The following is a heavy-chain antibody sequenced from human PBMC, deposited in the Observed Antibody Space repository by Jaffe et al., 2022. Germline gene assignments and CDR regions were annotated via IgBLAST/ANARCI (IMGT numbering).Heavy chain of an antibody. CDR3: ARERSGYDQGFDY. J-gene: IGHJ4*02. D-gene: IGHD5-12*01. CDR1: GFTFSSYS. CDR2: ISSSSSTI. Sequence: EVQLVESGGGLVQPGGSLRLSCAASGFTFSSYSMNWVRQAPGKGLEWVSYISSSSSTIYYADSVKGRFTISRDNAKNSLYLQMNSLRAEDTAVYYCARERSGYDQGFDYWGQGTLVTVSS. V-gene: IGHV3-48*01.